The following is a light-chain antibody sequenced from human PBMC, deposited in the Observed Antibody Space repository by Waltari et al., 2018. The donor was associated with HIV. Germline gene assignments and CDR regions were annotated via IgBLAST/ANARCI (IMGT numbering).Light chain of an antibody. V-gene: IGLV3-21*04. CDR1: TIERKS. CDR3: QVWDSATDHVL. Sequence: SSRLTQPPSVSVAPGETAPITCGAITIERKSVHWYQQKAGQAPVVVMSYDTDRPAGIAERFSGFNSGHSATLIISRVGAGDEADYYCQVWDSATDHVLFGGGTRLTVL. J-gene: IGLJ2*01. CDR2: YDT.